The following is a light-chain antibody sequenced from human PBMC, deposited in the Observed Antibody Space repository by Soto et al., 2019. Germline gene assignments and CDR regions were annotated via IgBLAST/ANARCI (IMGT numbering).Light chain of an antibody. J-gene: IGKJ1*01. CDR1: QSVSSN. Sequence: EIVITQSPATLSVSPGERATLSCRASQSVSSNLAWYQQKPGQAPRLLIYGASTRATGIPARFSGSGSGTEFTLTISSLQSEDFAVYYCQQYNSWPQFGQGTKVDNK. CDR2: GAS. V-gene: IGKV3-15*01. CDR3: QQYNSWPQ.